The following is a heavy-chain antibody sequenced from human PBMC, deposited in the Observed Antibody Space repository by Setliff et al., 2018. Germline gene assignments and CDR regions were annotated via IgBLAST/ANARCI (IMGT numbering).Heavy chain of an antibody. D-gene: IGHD3-3*01. CDR2: IGASGDRT. Sequence: PGGSLRLSCAASGFTFSRYGMYWVRQAPGKGLEWVSSIGASGDRTYYADFVKGRFTISRDNSGNTLYLQINSLRAEDTAIYYCAKAASPLFGILGVEYHFDSWGQGKLVTVSS. V-gene: IGHV3-23*01. CDR1: GFTFSRYG. J-gene: IGHJ4*02. CDR3: AKAASPLFGILGVEYHFDS.